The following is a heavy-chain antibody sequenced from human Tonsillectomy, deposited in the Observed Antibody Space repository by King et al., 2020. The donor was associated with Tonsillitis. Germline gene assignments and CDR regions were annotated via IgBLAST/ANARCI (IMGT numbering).Heavy chain of an antibody. CDR2: ISSSTAYT. D-gene: IGHD1-26*01. CDR3: ARYCGTFPPDYYFAS. V-gene: IGHV3-11*06. CDR1: GFSFSDYY. J-gene: IGHJ4*02. Sequence: VQLVESGGGLVKPGGSLRLSCAASGFSFSDYYMSWIRQAPGKGLEWVSYISSSTAYTNYADSVKGRFTISRDNAKNSLYLQMNTLRAEDPAVYYCARYCGTFPPDYYFASWGQGTLVTVSS.